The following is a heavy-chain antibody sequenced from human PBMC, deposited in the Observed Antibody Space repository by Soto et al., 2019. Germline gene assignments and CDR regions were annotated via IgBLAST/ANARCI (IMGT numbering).Heavy chain of an antibody. Sequence: QVQLVQSGATQEKPGASVKVSCEAFGYSFDSYAYSWVRQAPGQGLEWMGRIDSGDTNYAQKLQGRVTMTTDTSTNTAYMELRSLRSDDTALYYCARENDPYGFDLWGQGTMVTVSS. CDR3: ARENDPYGFDL. V-gene: IGHV1-18*01. CDR2: IDSGDT. CDR1: GYSFDSYA. J-gene: IGHJ3*01.